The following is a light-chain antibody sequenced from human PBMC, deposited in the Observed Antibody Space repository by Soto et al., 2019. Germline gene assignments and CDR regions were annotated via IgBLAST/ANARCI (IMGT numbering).Light chain of an antibody. CDR3: SSYGGSSNLV. V-gene: IGLV2-8*01. CDR1: SSDVGGYNY. J-gene: IGLJ2*01. Sequence: QSVLTQPPSASGSPGQSVTISCTGTSSDVGGYNYVSWYQQHPGKAPKLMIYEVNKRPSGVPDRFSGSKSGNTASLTVSGLQAEDEADYYCSSYGGSSNLVFGGGTKLT. CDR2: EVN.